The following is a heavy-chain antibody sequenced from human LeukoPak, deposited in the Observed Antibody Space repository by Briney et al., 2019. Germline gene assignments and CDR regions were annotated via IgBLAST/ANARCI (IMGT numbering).Heavy chain of an antibody. CDR2: IYHSGST. CDR1: GGSISSGGYY. CDR3: ARDAEGAHESIAARLFDY. J-gene: IGHJ4*02. D-gene: IGHD6-6*01. V-gene: IGHV4-30-2*01. Sequence: SETLSLTCTVSGGSISSGGYYWSWIRQPPGKGLEWIGYIYHSGSTYYNPSLKSRVTISVDRSKNRFSLKLSSVTAADTAVYYCARDAEGAHESIAARLFDYWGQGTLVTVSS.